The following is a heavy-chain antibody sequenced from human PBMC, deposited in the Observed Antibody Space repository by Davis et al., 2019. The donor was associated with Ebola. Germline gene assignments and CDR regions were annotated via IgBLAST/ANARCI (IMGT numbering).Heavy chain of an antibody. J-gene: IGHJ6*02. CDR2: LNSDGSTT. V-gene: IGHV3-74*01. CDR3: ARSDLFWSGYHYYYYGMDV. CDR1: GFTFSSYW. D-gene: IGHD3-3*01. Sequence: GESLKISCAASGFTFSSYWLHWVRQAPGKGLVWISILNSDGSTTRYADSVKGRFTISRDNAKNSLYLQMNSLRDEDTAVYYCARSDLFWSGYHYYYYGMDVWGQGTTVTVSS.